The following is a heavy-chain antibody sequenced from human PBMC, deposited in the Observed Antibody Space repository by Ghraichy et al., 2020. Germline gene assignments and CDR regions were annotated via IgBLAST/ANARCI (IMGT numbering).Heavy chain of an antibody. CDR2: IYDTGTAYYSCTT. V-gene: IGHV4-39*01. Sequence: SETLSLTCTVSGASISTSSPNCGWGRHTQGKGMEWIGSIYDTGTAYYSCTTYSTPSLTSRVTVSIDTSMNQFPLTLSSVTAADTAVYYCARQMSPVLPDCWGQGTLVTVPA. D-gene: IGHD3-10*01. J-gene: IGHJ4*02. CDR1: GASISTSSPN. CDR3: ARQMSPVLPDC.